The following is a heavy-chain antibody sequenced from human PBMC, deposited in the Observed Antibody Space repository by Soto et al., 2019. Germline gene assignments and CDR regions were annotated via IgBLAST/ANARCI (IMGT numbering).Heavy chain of an antibody. D-gene: IGHD5-18*01. V-gene: IGHV3-49*03. Sequence: GGSLRLSCTASGFTFGDYAMSWFRQAPGKGLEWVGFIRSKAYGGTTEYAASVKGRFTISRDDSKSIAYLQMNSLKTEDTAVYYCTRERIQLWPQKLFDPWGQGTLVTVSS. CDR2: IRSKAYGGTT. J-gene: IGHJ5*02. CDR3: TRERIQLWPQKLFDP. CDR1: GFTFGDYA.